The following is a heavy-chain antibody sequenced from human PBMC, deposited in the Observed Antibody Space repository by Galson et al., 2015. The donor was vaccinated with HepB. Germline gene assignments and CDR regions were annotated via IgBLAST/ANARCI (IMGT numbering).Heavy chain of an antibody. CDR3: VKVIIAAAIRGYFDY. CDR2: ISNNGETT. V-gene: IGHV3-64D*06. D-gene: IGHD6-25*01. CDR1: GFTFSDYA. J-gene: IGHJ4*02. Sequence: LRLSCAASGFTFSDYAMHWIRQAPGKGLEYVSGISNNGETTYYADSAKGRFIISRDNSKNTLYLQMSSLKADDTAVYFCVKVIIAAAIRGYFDYWGQGTLATVSS.